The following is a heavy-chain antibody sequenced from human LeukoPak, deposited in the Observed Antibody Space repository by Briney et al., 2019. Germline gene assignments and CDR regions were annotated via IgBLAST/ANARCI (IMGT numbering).Heavy chain of an antibody. D-gene: IGHD3-22*01. CDR3: ARETRNYYDSSGYYCIDY. CDR2: IFYSGST. CDR1: GGSISTSNYY. Sequence: SETLSLTCTVSGGSISTSNYYWGWIRQPPGKGLEWIGNIFYSGSTYYSPSLKSRVTISLDTSRNQFSLKLNSVTAADTAVYYCARETRNYYDSSGYYCIDYWGQGTLVTVSS. J-gene: IGHJ4*02. V-gene: IGHV4-39*07.